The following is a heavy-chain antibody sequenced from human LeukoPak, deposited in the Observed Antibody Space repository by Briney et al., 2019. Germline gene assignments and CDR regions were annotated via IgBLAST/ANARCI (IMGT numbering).Heavy chain of an antibody. CDR2: IYPGDSDT. V-gene: IGHV5-51*01. CDR1: GYSFTSYW. J-gene: IGHJ4*02. Sequence: GESLKIPCKGSGYSFTSYWIGWVRQMPGKGLEWMGIIYPGDSDTRYSPSFQGQVTISADKSISTAYLQWSSLKASDTAMYYCARRYSSSWYPLDYWGQGTLVTVSS. D-gene: IGHD6-13*01. CDR3: ARRYSSSWYPLDY.